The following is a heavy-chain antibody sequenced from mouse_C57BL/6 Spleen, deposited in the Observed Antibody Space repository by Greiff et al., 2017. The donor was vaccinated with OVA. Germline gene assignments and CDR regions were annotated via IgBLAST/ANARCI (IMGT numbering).Heavy chain of an antibody. V-gene: IGHV5-17*01. CDR2: ISSGSSTI. CDR1: GFTFSDYG. J-gene: IGHJ2*01. CDR3: ARPHYGSSSYYFDY. Sequence: EVMLVESGGGLVKPGGSLKLSCAASGFTFSDYGMHWVRQAPEKGLEWVAYISSGSSTIYYADTVKGRFTISRDNAKNTLFLQMTSLRSEDTAMYYCARPHYGSSSYYFDYWGQGTTLTVSS. D-gene: IGHD1-1*01.